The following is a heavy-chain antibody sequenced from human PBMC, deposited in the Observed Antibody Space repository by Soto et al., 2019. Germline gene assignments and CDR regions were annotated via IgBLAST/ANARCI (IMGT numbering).Heavy chain of an antibody. Sequence: ASLQVSGKACGYIYTSSDSKWVRPDARQGPEWMGSVTPRNGDTAFAQKYQGRVTVTSNTSMSTVYMELSSLRSDDTAVYYCARGGSYWARRNYCDYWGQGTLVTVSS. CDR2: VTPRNGDT. CDR3: ARGGSYWARRNYCDY. V-gene: IGHV1-8*02. D-gene: IGHD2-8*02. J-gene: IGHJ4*02. CDR1: GYIYTSSD.